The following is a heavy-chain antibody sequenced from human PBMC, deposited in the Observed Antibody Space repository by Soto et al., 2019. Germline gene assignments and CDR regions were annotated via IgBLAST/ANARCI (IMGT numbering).Heavy chain of an antibody. V-gene: IGHV4-59*01. J-gene: IGHJ4*02. CDR2: IYYSGST. D-gene: IGHD3-22*01. Sequence: PSETLSLTCTVSGFSISSYYWSWIRQPPGKGLEWIGYIYYSGSTNYNPSLKSRVTISVDTSKNQFSLKLSSVTAADTAVYYCARGLLPFYYFDYWGQGTLVTVSS. CDR3: ARGLLPFYYFDY. CDR1: GFSISSYY.